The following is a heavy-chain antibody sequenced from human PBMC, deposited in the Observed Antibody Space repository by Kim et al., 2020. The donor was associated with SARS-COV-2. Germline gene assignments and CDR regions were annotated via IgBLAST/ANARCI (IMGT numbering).Heavy chain of an antibody. CDR1: GFTFSSYA. Sequence: GGSLRLSSAASGFTFSSYAMSWVRQAPGKGLEWVSVIYSGGSSTYYADSVKGRFTISRDNSKNTLYLQMNSLRAEDTAVYYCAKGLYSSSWYADYRGQGT. J-gene: IGHJ4*02. V-gene: IGHV3-23*03. D-gene: IGHD6-13*01. CDR2: IYSGGSST. CDR3: AKGLYSSSWYADY.